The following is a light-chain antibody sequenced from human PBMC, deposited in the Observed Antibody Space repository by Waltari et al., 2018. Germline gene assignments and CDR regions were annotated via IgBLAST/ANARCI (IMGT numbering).Light chain of an antibody. V-gene: IGLV2-23*01. J-gene: IGLJ3*02. CDR2: EGT. CDR1: SSDFGSYNL. CDR3: CSYAGSSWV. Sequence: QSALTQPASVSGSPGQSITISCTGTSSDFGSYNLVSWYQQHPDKAPKLMIYEGTKRPSGVSYRFSGSKSGNTASLTISGLQAEDESDYYCCSYAGSSWVFGGGTKLTVL.